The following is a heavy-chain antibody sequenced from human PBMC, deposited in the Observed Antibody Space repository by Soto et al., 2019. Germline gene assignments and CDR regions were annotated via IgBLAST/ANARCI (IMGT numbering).Heavy chain of an antibody. Sequence: EVQLVESGGGLVKPGGSLRLSCAASGFTLSSSSMNWVRQAPGKGLEWVSSISRKATSIYYGDSDYIYYADSVKRRFTNSSDNIKNSLYLQLDTLSAEDTAVYYCARGVAVGESGFDYWGQGTLVTVS. J-gene: IGHJ4*02. CDR1: GFTLSSSS. V-gene: IGHV3-21*01. CDR2: ISRKATSIYYGDSDYI. D-gene: IGHD3-10*01. CDR3: ARGVAVGESGFDY.